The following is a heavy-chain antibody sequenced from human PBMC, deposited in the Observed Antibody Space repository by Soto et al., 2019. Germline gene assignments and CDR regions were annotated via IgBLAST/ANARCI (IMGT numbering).Heavy chain of an antibody. CDR2: ISGSGGST. CDR3: AKTAGYCSSTSCYSESPLPYYYYMDV. J-gene: IGHJ6*03. V-gene: IGHV3-23*01. CDR1: GFTFSSYA. Sequence: GGSLRLSCAASGFTFSSYAMSWVRQAPGKGLEWVSAISGSGGSTYYADSVKGRFTISRDNSKNTLYLQMNSLRAEDTAVYYCAKTAGYCSSTSCYSESPLPYYYYMDVWGKGTTVTVSS. D-gene: IGHD2-2*01.